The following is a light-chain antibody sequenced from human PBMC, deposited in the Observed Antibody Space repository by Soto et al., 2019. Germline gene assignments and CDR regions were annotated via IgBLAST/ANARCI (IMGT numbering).Light chain of an antibody. J-gene: IGKJ2*01. V-gene: IGKV3-15*01. CDR2: GAS. Sequence: EIVMTQSPATLSVSQGERATLSCRASQSVSSNLAWYQQKPGQAPRLLIYGASTRATGIPARFSGSGSGTEFTLTISSLQSEAFAVYYCQQYNNWPSYTFGQGTKLEIK. CDR1: QSVSSN. CDR3: QQYNNWPSYT.